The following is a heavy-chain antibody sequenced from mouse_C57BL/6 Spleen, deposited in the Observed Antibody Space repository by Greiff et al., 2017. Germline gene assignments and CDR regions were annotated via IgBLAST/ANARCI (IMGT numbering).Heavy chain of an antibody. CDR3: ASTGTGYFDY. CDR2: INPSSGYT. J-gene: IGHJ2*01. CDR1: GYTFTSYT. Sequence: VQLQQSGAELARPGASVKMSCKASGYTFTSYTMHWVKQRPGQGLEWIGYINPSSGYTKYNQKFKDKDTLTADKSSSTAYMQLSSLTSEDSAVYYCASTGTGYFDYWGQGTTLTVSS. V-gene: IGHV1-4*01. D-gene: IGHD4-1*01.